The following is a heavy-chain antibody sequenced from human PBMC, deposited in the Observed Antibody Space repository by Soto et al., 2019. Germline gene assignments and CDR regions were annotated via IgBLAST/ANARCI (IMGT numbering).Heavy chain of an antibody. D-gene: IGHD5-18*01. CDR1: GGSISSGGYY. Sequence: QVQLQESGPGLVKPSQSLSLTCTVSGGSISSGGYYWSWIRQHPGKGLEWIGYIYYSGSPHYNPSLKSRVTRPVHTSKTQFSLKRSSVTSANTAVYSCSGVRWWVYSYGYVAYWGQGTLVTVSS. J-gene: IGHJ4*02. CDR2: IYYSGSP. V-gene: IGHV4-31*03. CDR3: SGVRWWVYSYGYVAY.